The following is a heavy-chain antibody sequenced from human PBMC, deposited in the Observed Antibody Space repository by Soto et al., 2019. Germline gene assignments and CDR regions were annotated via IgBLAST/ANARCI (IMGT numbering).Heavy chain of an antibody. Sequence: SCPKLVKPTQNPTLTCPFSWFSLRTIGVGVGWIRQPPGKALEWLALIYWDDDKRYSPSLKSRLTITKDTSKNQVVLTMTNMDPVDTATYYCAHRPGIAAAGTEYYFDYWGQGTLVTVSS. D-gene: IGHD6-13*01. J-gene: IGHJ4*02. CDR2: IYWDDDK. CDR3: AHRPGIAAAGTEYYFDY. CDR1: WFSLRTIGVG. V-gene: IGHV2-5*02.